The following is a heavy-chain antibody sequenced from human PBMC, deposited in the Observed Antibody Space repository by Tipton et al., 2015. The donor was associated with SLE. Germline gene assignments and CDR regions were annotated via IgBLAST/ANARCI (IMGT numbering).Heavy chain of an antibody. V-gene: IGHV4-59*12. D-gene: IGHD2-2*01. Sequence: TLSLTCTVSGGSIGSYFWSWIRQPPGKGLEWIGNIDYRGNTIYTPSLKSRVTISVDTSKNQFSLKLSSVTAADTAVYYCARGLGPAREGYYYYYMDVWGKGTTVTVSS. CDR3: ARGLGPAREGYYYYYMDV. J-gene: IGHJ6*03. CDR1: GGSIGSYF. CDR2: IDYRGNT.